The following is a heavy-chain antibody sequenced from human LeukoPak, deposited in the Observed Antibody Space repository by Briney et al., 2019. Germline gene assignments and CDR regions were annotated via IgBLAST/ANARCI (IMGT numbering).Heavy chain of an antibody. Sequence: ASVKVSCKAPGDTFTTYVVNWVRQAPGQGLEWMGWINTNTGNPTYAQGFTGRFVFSLDTSVSTAYLQISSLKAEDTAVYYCASDILTGCLDYWGQGTLVTVSS. CDR2: INTNTGNP. D-gene: IGHD3-9*01. V-gene: IGHV7-4-1*02. CDR3: ASDILTGCLDY. CDR1: GDTFTTYV. J-gene: IGHJ4*02.